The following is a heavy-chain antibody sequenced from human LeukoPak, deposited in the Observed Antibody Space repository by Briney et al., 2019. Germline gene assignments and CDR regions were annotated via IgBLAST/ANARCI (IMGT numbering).Heavy chain of an antibody. CDR1: GYTFTTYY. V-gene: IGHV1-46*01. CDR2: INPSGGRT. J-gene: IGHJ3*02. Sequence: SVKVSCRASGYTFTTYYMHWVRQAPGQGLEWMGIINPSGGRTNYAPKFQGRVTMTRDTATSTVYMELSSLRSEDTAVYYCVRDGEVIIKPAASFPHDAFDIWGQGTMVIVSS. D-gene: IGHD3-10*01. CDR3: VRDGEVIIKPAASFPHDAFDI.